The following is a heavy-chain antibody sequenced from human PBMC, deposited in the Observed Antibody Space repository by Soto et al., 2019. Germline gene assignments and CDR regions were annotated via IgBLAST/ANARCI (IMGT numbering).Heavy chain of an antibody. Sequence: PSETLSLTCAVYGGSFSGYYWTWIRQPPGTGLEWIGYIYYSGSTNYNPSLKSRVTISVDTSKNQFSLKLNSVTAADTAVYYCAREPAVAGTYYYYYCGIDVWRQGTTVTVSS. CDR3: AREPAVAGTYYYYYCGIDV. J-gene: IGHJ6*02. CDR1: GGSFSGYY. V-gene: IGHV4-59*01. CDR2: IYYSGST. D-gene: IGHD6-19*01.